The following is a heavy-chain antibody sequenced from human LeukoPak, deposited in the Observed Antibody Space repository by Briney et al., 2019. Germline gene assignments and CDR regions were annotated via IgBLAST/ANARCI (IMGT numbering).Heavy chain of an antibody. CDR3: ARVQGSGLFRWY. V-gene: IGHV3-66*01. J-gene: IGHJ4*02. D-gene: IGHD2-15*01. CDR2: IYSDSST. CDR1: GFTVSSKY. Sequence: GGSLRLSCAASGFTVSSKYMCWVRQAPGKGLEWVSVIYSDSSTYYADSVKGRFTISRDISKNTLYLQVSSLRAEDTGLYYCARVQGSGLFRWYWGQGTLVTVSS.